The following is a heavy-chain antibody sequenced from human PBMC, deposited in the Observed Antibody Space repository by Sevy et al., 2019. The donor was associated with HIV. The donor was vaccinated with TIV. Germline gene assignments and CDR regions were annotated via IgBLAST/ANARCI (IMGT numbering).Heavy chain of an antibody. CDR2: IYYSGST. CDR3: AGVDGVTTRIGMDV. J-gene: IGHJ6*02. D-gene: IGHD4-17*01. V-gene: IGHV4-59*01. CDR1: GGSISSYY. Sequence: SETLSLTCTVSGGSISSYYWSWIRQPPGKGLEWIGYIYYSGSTNYNPSLKSRVTISVDTSKNQFSLKLSSVTAADTAVYYCAGVDGVTTRIGMDVWGQGTTVTVSS.